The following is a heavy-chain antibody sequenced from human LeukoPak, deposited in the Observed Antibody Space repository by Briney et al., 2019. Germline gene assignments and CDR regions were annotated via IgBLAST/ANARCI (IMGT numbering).Heavy chain of an antibody. CDR3: AKYTSGTSYRGLDQ. D-gene: IGHD3-10*01. Sequence: GGSLRLSCAASGFTLSTYGMHWVRQAPGKGLEWVSTIIGSAVNTYYADSVKGRFTISRDDSKNTVYLQMNSLRAEDTAVYSCAKYTSGTSYRGLDQWGQGTLVIVSS. J-gene: IGHJ4*02. CDR2: IIGSAVNT. V-gene: IGHV3-23*01. CDR1: GFTLSTYG.